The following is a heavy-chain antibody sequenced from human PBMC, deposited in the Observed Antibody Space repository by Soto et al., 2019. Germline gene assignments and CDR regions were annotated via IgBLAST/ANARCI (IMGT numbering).Heavy chain of an antibody. CDR2: ISGSGGST. CDR1: GFTFSSYA. Sequence: EVQLLESGGGLVQPGGSLRLSCAASGFTFSSYAMSWVRQAPGKGLEWVSAISGSGGSTYYADSVKGRFTISRDNSKNTLYLQMNSLRAEDTAVYYCAKDGDAASNYDSSAFDYWGQGTLVTVSS. J-gene: IGHJ4*02. D-gene: IGHD3-22*01. V-gene: IGHV3-23*01. CDR3: AKDGDAASNYDSSAFDY.